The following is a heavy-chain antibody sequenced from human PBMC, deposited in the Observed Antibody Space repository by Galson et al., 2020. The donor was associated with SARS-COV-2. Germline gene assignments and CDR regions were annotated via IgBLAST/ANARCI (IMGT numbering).Heavy chain of an antibody. CDR3: ARQILTGYYSFYYFDF. D-gene: IGHD3-9*01. J-gene: IGHJ4*02. CDR2: IYYTESN. CDR1: GGSISSSNYY. Sequence: SQTLSLTCTVSGGSISSSNYYWGWVRQPPGDGLEWIGSIYYTESNYYNPSLTSRVTMSVDTSRNQFSLKLSSVTAADTAVYYCARQILTGYYSFYYFDFWGQGTLVTGSS. V-gene: IGHV4-39*01.